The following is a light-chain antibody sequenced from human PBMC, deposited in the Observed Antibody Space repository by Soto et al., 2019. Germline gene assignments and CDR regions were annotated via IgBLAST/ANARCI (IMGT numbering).Light chain of an antibody. CDR1: QSVSSD. CDR3: QQYNNWPWT. V-gene: IGKV3-15*01. J-gene: IGKJ1*01. Sequence: TQSPATLSVSPGERATLSCRASQSVSSDLAWYQRKPGQAPRLLIYGASTRATGIPARFSGSGSGTEFTLTISSLQSEDFAVYYCQQYNNWPWTFGQGTKVDIK. CDR2: GAS.